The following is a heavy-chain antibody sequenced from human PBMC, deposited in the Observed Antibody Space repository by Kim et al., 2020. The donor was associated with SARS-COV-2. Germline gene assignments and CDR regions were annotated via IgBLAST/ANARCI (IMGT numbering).Heavy chain of an antibody. J-gene: IGHJ4*02. CDR1: GFTFDDYA. V-gene: IGHV3-9*01. D-gene: IGHD3-22*01. Sequence: GGSLRLSCAASGFTFDDYAMHWVRQAPGKGLEWVSGISWNSGSIGYADSVKGRFTISRDNAKNSLYLQMNSLRAEDTALYYCAKGWYYYDSSAETLFDYWGQGTLVTVSS. CDR3: AKGWYYYDSSAETLFDY. CDR2: ISWNSGSI.